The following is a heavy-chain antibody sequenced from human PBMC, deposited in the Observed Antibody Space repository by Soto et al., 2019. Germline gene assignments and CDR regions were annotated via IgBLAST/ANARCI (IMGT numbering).Heavy chain of an antibody. J-gene: IGHJ4*02. CDR2: ISSSGSTI. Sequence: EVQLVESGGGLVQPGGSLRLSCAASGFTFSSYEMNWVRQAPGKGLEWVSYISSSGSTIYYADSVKGRFTISRDNAKNSLYLQMNSLRAEDTAVYYCARETVAVAGTFDYWGQGTLVTVSS. D-gene: IGHD6-19*01. CDR3: ARETVAVAGTFDY. V-gene: IGHV3-48*03. CDR1: GFTFSSYE.